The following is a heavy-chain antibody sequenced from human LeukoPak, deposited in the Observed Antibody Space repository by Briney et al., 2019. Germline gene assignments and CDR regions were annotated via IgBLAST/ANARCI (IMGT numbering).Heavy chain of an antibody. CDR1: GYTFTGYY. J-gene: IGHJ6*02. CDR2: INPNSGGT. D-gene: IGHD3-3*01. Sequence: GASVKVSCKASGYTFTGYYMHWVRQAPGQGLEWMGLINPNSGGTNYAQKFQGRVTMTRDTSFSTAYMELSRLRSDDTAVYYCAGDYRITIFGVVTDYYYYYGMDVWGQGTTVTVSS. CDR3: AGDYRITIFGVVTDYYYYYGMDV. V-gene: IGHV1-2*06.